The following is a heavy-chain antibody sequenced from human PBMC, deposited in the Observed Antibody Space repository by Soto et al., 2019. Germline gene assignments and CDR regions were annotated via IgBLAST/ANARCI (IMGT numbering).Heavy chain of an antibody. D-gene: IGHD3-9*01. CDR1: GYTFTSYG. CDR2: ISAYNGNT. V-gene: IGHV1-18*01. Sequence: GASVKVSCKASGYTFTSYGISWVRQAPGQGLEWMGWISAYNGNTNYAQKLQGRVTMTTDTSTSTAYMELRSLRSEDTAVYYCARSARDYDILTGFDYWGQGTLVTVSS. CDR3: ARSARDYDILTGFDY. J-gene: IGHJ4*02.